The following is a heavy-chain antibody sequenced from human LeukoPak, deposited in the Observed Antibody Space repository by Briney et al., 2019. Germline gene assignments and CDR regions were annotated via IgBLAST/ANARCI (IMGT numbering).Heavy chain of an antibody. V-gene: IGHV3-23*01. CDR1: GFTFSSYA. CDR2: ISGSGGST. D-gene: IGHD3-10*01. Sequence: GGSLRLSCAASGFTFSSYAMSWVRQAPGKGLEWVSAISGSGGSTFYADSVKGRFTISRDNSKNTLYLQMNSLRAEDTAVYYCAKALWFGELLGYYYYYGMDVWGQGTTATVSS. CDR3: AKALWFGELLGYYYYYGMDV. J-gene: IGHJ6*02.